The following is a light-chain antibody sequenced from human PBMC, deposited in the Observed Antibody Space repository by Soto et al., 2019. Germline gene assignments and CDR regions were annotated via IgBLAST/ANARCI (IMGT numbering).Light chain of an antibody. J-gene: IGKJ5*01. CDR3: QQYGSSSIT. CDR2: GSS. Sequence: IVVTQAPGTLSLSPGERATLSCRASQRVSSNYLAWYQQKRGQAPRLLVYGSSSRATGIPDRFSGSGSGTYFTLTISSLEPEDFAVYYCQQYGSSSITFGQGTRLEI. V-gene: IGKV3-20*01. CDR1: QRVSSNY.